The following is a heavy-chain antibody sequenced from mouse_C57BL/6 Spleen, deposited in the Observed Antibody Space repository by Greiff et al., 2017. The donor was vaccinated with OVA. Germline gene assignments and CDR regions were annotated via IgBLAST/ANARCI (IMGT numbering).Heavy chain of an antibody. CDR3: ARAGYGEGNWFAY. D-gene: IGHD2-2*01. CDR1: GYTFTSYW. CDR2: IDPSDSYT. J-gene: IGHJ3*01. V-gene: IGHV1-69*01. Sequence: QVQLQQPGAELVMPGASVKLSCKASGYTFTSYWMHWVKQRPGQGLEWIGEIDPSDSYTNYNQKFKGKSTLTVDKSSSTAYMQLSSLTSEDSAVYYCARAGYGEGNWFAYWGQGTLVTVSA.